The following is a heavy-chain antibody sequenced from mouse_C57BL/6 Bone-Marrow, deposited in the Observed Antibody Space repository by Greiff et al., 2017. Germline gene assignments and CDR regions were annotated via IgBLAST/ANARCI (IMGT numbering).Heavy chain of an antibody. CDR3: ARYYGSSYGDY. V-gene: IGHV1-19*01. J-gene: IGHJ2*01. D-gene: IGHD1-1*01. CDR1: GYTFTDYY. CDR2: INPYNGGT. Sequence: EVKLQQSGPVLVKPGASVKMSCKASGYTFTDYYMNWVKQSHGKSLEWIGVINPYNGGTSYNQKFKGKATLTVDKSSSTAYMELNSLTSEDSAVYYCARYYGSSYGDYWGQGTTLTVSS.